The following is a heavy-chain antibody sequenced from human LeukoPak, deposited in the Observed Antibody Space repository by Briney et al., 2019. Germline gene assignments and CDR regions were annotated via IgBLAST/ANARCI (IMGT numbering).Heavy chain of an antibody. CDR2: TSHDGSYK. CDR3: ARSYGDYPWWFDP. CDR1: GFTFTSYA. J-gene: IGHJ5*02. Sequence: GGSLRLSCAVSGFTFTSYAIHWVRQAPGKGLEWVAVTSHDGSYKYYADSVKGRFTISRDNSKNTLNLQMNSLRAEDTAVYYCARSYGDYPWWFDPWGQGTLVTVSS. V-gene: IGHV3-30*04. D-gene: IGHD4-17*01.